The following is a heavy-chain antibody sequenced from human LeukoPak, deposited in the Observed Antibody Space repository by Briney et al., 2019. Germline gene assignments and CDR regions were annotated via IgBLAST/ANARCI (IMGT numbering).Heavy chain of an antibody. D-gene: IGHD3-10*01. CDR2: ISWNSGSI. V-gene: IGHV3-9*01. CDR1: GFTFDDYA. J-gene: IGHJ4*02. Sequence: PGRSLRLSCAASGFTFDDYAMHWVRQVPGKGLEWVSGISWNSGSIGYADSVKGRFTISRDNAKNSLYLQMNSLRAEDTALYYCAKEGVRGVYFDYWGQGTLVTVSS. CDR3: AKEGVRGVYFDY.